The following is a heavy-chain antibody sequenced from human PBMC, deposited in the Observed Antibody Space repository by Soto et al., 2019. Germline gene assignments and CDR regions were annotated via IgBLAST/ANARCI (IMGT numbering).Heavy chain of an antibody. J-gene: IGHJ4*02. CDR1: GYTFTSYG. V-gene: IGHV1-18*01. CDR2: ISAYNGNT. CDR3: ARSPYYYGSGSYYPKLYYFDY. Sequence: ASVKVSCKASGYTFTSYGISWVRQAPGQGLEWMGWISAYNGNTNYAQKLQGRVTMTTDTSTSTAYMELRSLRSDDTAVYYCARSPYYYGSGSYYPKLYYFDYWGQGTLVTVSS. D-gene: IGHD3-10*01.